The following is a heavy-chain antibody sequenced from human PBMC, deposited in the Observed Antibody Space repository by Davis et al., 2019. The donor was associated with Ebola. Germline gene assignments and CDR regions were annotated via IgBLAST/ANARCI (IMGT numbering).Heavy chain of an antibody. CDR3: AREETRGSIAGWFDP. Sequence: MPSETLSLTCTVSGGSITSSDYYWGWIRQSPGAGLEWIGTFYYSGTIFYNPSLKSRVTMSVDTSKNQFSVRLSSLTAADTALYYCAREETRGSIAGWFDPWGQGTLVTVSS. D-gene: IGHD2-21*01. CDR2: FYYSGTI. J-gene: IGHJ5*02. CDR1: GGSITSSDYY. V-gene: IGHV4-39*02.